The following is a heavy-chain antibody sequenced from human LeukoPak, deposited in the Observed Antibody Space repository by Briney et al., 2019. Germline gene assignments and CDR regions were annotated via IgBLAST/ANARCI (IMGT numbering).Heavy chain of an antibody. CDR1: GDSISSYY. J-gene: IGHJ5*02. CDR3: VGVYSSSWNNWFDP. Sequence: PSQTLSLTCTVSGDSISSYYWSWIRQPPGKGLEWIGYIYYSGSTNYNPSLKSRVTISVDTSKNQFSLKLSSVTAADTAVYYCVGVYSSSWNNWFDPWGQGTLVTVSS. D-gene: IGHD6-13*01. CDR2: IYYSGST. V-gene: IGHV4-59*01.